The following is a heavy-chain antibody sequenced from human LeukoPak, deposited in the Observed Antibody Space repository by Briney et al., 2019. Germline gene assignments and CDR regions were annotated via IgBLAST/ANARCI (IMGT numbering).Heavy chain of an antibody. CDR2: ISGSGGST. Sequence: GGSLRLSCAASGFTFSNAWMSWVRQAPGKGLEWVSAISGSGGSTYYADSVKGRFTISRDNSKNTLYLQMNSLRAEDTAVYYCAKGWNDVDYWGQGTLVTVSS. D-gene: IGHD1-1*01. CDR1: GFTFSNAW. V-gene: IGHV3-23*01. J-gene: IGHJ4*02. CDR3: AKGWNDVDY.